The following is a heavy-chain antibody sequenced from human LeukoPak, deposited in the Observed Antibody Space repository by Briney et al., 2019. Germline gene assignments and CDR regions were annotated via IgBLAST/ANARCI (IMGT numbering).Heavy chain of an antibody. CDR3: ARDTVIPYSQVGTTKD. CDR2: INSDGSST. Sequence: GGSLRLSCAASGFIFSSDWMHWVRQAPGKGLGWVSRINSDGSSTSYADSVKGRFTISRDNAKNTLYLQMNSLRAEDTAVYYCARDTVIPYSQVGTTKDWGQGTLVTVSS. J-gene: IGHJ4*02. D-gene: IGHD1-26*01. V-gene: IGHV3-74*01. CDR1: GFIFSSDW.